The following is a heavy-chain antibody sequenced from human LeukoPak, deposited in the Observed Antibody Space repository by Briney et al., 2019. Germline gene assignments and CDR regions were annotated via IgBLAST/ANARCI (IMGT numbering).Heavy chain of an antibody. Sequence: GASVKVSCKASGYTFTGYYMHWVRQAPGQGLEWVGWINPNSGGTNYAQKFQGRVTMTRDTSISTAYMELSRLRSDDTAVYYCARDQRSWYYDSSGYYADAFDIWGQGTMVTVSS. CDR3: ARDQRSWYYDSSGYYADAFDI. CDR1: GYTFTGYY. D-gene: IGHD3-22*01. J-gene: IGHJ3*02. V-gene: IGHV1-2*02. CDR2: INPNSGGT.